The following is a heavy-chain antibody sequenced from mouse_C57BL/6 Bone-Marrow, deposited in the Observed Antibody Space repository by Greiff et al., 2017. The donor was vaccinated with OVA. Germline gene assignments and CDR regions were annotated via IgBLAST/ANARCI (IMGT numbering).Heavy chain of an antibody. CDR3: ARDKGWLLRGWYFDV. CDR2: ISDGGSYT. Sequence: EVMLVESGGGLVKPGGSLKLSCAASGFTSSSYAMSWVRQTPEKRLEWVATISDGGSYTYYPDNVKGRFTISRDNAKNNLYLQMSHLKSEDTAMYYCARDKGWLLRGWYFDVWGTGTTVTVSS. J-gene: IGHJ1*03. D-gene: IGHD2-3*01. V-gene: IGHV5-4*01. CDR1: GFTSSSYA.